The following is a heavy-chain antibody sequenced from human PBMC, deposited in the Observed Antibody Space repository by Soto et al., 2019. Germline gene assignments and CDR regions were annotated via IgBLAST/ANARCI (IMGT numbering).Heavy chain of an antibody. CDR1: GGTFSSYA. J-gene: IGHJ6*01. CDR2: IIPIFGTA. D-gene: IGHD2-15*01. CDR3: ATIGYCSGGSCHERHYYSAMAV. V-gene: IGHV1-69*13. Sequence: ASVKGSCKASGGTFSSYAISWGRQAPGQGLEWMGGIIPIFGTANYAQKFQGRDTITADESTSTAYMELSSLRSEDTAVSYCATIGYCSGGSCHERHYYSAMAVWGQGTTVTVSS.